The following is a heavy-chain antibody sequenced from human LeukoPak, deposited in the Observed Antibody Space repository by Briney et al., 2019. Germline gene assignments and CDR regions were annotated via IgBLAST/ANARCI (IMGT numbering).Heavy chain of an antibody. J-gene: IGHJ4*02. CDR2: VKGDGRTT. CDR1: GLTLSDFW. V-gene: IGHV3-74*01. D-gene: IGHD5-18*01. CDR3: ATGHSYGYDY. Sequence: GGSLRLSCAASGLTLSDFWVHWVRQPPGKGLVWVALVKGDGRTTIYADSVKGRFTISRDNAKNTLYLQMNSLRADDSGVYYCATGHSYGYDYWGQGVLVTVS.